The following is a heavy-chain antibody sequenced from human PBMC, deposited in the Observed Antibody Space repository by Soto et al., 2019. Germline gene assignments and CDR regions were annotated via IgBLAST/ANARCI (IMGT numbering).Heavy chain of an antibody. J-gene: IGHJ6*02. CDR2: VNPNSGNT. D-gene: IGHD6-6*01. Sequence: WASVKVSCKASGYTFTSYDINWVRQATGQGLEWMGWVNPNSGNTGYAQKFQGRVTMTRNTSISTAYMELSSLRSEDTAVYYCARSSSSGNYYYGMDVWGQGTTVTVSS. V-gene: IGHV1-8*01. CDR1: GYTFTSYD. CDR3: ARSSSSGNYYYGMDV.